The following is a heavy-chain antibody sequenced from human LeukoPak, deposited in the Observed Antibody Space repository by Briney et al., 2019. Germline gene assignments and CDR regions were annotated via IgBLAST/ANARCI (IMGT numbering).Heavy chain of an antibody. V-gene: IGHV3-7*01. CDR3: ARGMRVTSYFYYYMDV. CDR2: IKQDGSEK. CDR1: GFTFSSYW. D-gene: IGHD1-26*01. Sequence: GGSLRLSCAASGFTFSSYWMSWARQAPGKGLEWVANIKQDGSEKYYVDSVKGRFTISRDNAKNSLYLQMNSLRAEDTAVYYCARGMRVTSYFYYYMDVWGKGTTVTVSS. J-gene: IGHJ6*03.